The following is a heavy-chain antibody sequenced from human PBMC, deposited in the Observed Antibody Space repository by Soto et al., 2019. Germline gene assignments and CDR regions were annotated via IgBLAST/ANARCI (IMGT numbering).Heavy chain of an antibody. CDR1: DGTIVGGGGY. CDR3: ARAYGDYVFDY. CDR2: IYYSGST. D-gene: IGHD4-17*01. J-gene: IGHJ4*02. V-gene: IGHV4-61*08. Sequence: SETICVTSSVADGTIVGGGGYWSWIRQPPGKGLEWIGYIYYSGSTYYNPSLKSRVTISVDTSKNQFSLKLSSVTAADTAVYYCARAYGDYVFDYWGQGTLVTV.